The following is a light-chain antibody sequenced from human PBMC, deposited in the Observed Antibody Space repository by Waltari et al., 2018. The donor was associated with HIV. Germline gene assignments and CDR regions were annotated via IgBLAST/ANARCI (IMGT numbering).Light chain of an antibody. CDR3: ATWDDSLSALWV. CDR1: SPNLGRNY. Sequence: QSVLTQPPSASGTPGQRVTIPCSGNSPNLGRNYVYWYQQLPGTTPRLLIFRNNQSPSGVPDRFSGSKSGTSASLAISGLRSEDEADYFCATWDDSLSALWVFGGGTKLTVL. J-gene: IGLJ3*02. V-gene: IGLV1-47*01. CDR2: RNN.